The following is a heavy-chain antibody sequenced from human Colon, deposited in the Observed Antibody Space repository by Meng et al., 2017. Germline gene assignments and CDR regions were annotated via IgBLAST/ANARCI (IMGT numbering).Heavy chain of an antibody. V-gene: IGHV4-4*02. J-gene: IGHJ4*02. Sequence: QLHLWEPAPGLSKPSGTSALTNTGCGDSCTYTNRWSWHRQDPGKGLEWIGETHHGRCTNYNPALRSRVTFSLDKSRNQLSLTLTSVTAADTAVYYGARNGFYSLGYWGPGALVTVSS. D-gene: IGHD3-22*01. CDR2: THHGRCT. CDR1: GDSCTYTNR. CDR3: ARNGFYSLGY.